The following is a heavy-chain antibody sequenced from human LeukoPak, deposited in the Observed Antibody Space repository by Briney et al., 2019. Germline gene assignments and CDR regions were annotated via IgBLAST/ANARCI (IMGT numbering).Heavy chain of an antibody. V-gene: IGHV3-7*01. Sequence: GGSLSLSCVPSGFRLSRHWMSWVRQAPGTGLEWVANIKEDGSEKDYVDSVKSRCSISRDNTKKSLYLQMNGVRAVDTAVNYCARASGTDIWGQGTLVTVSS. J-gene: IGHJ4*02. CDR1: GFRLSRHW. CDR2: IKEDGSEK. CDR3: ARASGTDI. D-gene: IGHD6-6*01.